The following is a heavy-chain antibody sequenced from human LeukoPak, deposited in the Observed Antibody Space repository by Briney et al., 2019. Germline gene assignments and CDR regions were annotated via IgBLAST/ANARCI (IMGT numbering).Heavy chain of an antibody. Sequence: SETLSLTCAVYGGSFSGYYWSWIRQPPGKGLERIGEINHSGSTNYNPSLKSRVTISVDTSKNQFSLKLSSVTAADTAVYYCARGRVAGKPNDYWGQGTLVTVSS. D-gene: IGHD6-19*01. CDR2: INHSGST. CDR1: GGSFSGYY. J-gene: IGHJ4*02. CDR3: ARGRVAGKPNDY. V-gene: IGHV4-34*01.